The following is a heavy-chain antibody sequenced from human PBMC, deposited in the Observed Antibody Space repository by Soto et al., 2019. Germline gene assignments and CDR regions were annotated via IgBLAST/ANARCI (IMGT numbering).Heavy chain of an antibody. CDR2: INPNSGGT. D-gene: IGHD4-17*01. V-gene: IGHV1-2*04. CDR1: GYTFTGYY. CDR3: VREGTTVVTGFDY. Sequence: ASVKVSCKASGYTFTGYYMHWVRQAPGQGLEWMGWINPNSGGTNYAQKFQGWVTMTRDTSTSTVYMELSSLRSEDTAVYYCVREGTTVVTGFDYWGQGTLVTVSS. J-gene: IGHJ4*02.